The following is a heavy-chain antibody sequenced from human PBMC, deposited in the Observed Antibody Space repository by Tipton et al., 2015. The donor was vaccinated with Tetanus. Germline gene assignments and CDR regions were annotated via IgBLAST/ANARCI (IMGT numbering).Heavy chain of an antibody. Sequence: SLRLSCAASGFTFSSYAMSWVRQAPGKGLEWVSAISGSGGSTYYADSVKGRFTISRDNSKNTLYLQMNSLRAEDTAVYYCAKVEPEVLLWFGELGYWGQGTLVTVSS. CDR1: GFTFSSYA. CDR2: ISGSGGST. J-gene: IGHJ4*02. CDR3: AKVEPEVLLWFGELGY. V-gene: IGHV3-23*01. D-gene: IGHD3-10*01.